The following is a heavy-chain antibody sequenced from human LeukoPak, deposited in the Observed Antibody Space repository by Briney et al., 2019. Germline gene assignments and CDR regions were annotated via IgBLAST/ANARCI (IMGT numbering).Heavy chain of an antibody. J-gene: IGHJ5*02. CDR3: VGDCSGGSCYFDP. D-gene: IGHD2-15*01. CDR1: GYTFTGYY. V-gene: IGHV1-18*04. CDR2: ISAYNGNT. Sequence: ASVKVSCKASGYTFTGYYMHWVRQAPGQGLEWMGWISAYNGNTNYAQKLQGRVTMTTDTSTSTAYMELRSLRSDDTAVYYCVGDCSGGSCYFDPWGQGTLVTVSS.